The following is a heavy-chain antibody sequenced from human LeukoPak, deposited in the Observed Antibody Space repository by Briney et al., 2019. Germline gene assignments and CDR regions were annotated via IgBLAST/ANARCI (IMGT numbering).Heavy chain of an antibody. Sequence: PGGSLRLSCAGSGFSFSSFVMNWVRQAPGKGLEWVALIATDGGERYYADSVKGRFTISRDDSKNTLYVQMNSLRAEDTAVYYCAKTYYYDSSGYSHYLAYDYWGQGTLVTVSS. CDR3: AKTYYYDSSGYSHYLAYDY. J-gene: IGHJ4*02. V-gene: IGHV3-30*18. CDR2: IATDGGER. D-gene: IGHD3-22*01. CDR1: GFSFSSFV.